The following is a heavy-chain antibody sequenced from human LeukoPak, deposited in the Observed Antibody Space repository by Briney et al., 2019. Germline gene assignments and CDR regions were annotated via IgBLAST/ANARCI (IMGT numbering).Heavy chain of an antibody. J-gene: IGHJ4*02. V-gene: IGHV1-18*01. Sequence: ASVKVSRKASGYNFTSYGITWVRQAPGQGLEWMGWISVYDGNTNYAQNLQGRVTMTTDTSTSPAYMELRSLRSDDTALYYCSTQGTVGTQWPMDYWGQGTLVTVSS. CDR1: GYNFTSYG. CDR2: ISVYDGNT. CDR3: STQGTVGTQWPMDY. D-gene: IGHD4-23*01.